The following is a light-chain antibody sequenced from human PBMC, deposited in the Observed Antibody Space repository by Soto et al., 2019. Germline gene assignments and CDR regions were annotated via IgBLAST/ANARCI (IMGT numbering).Light chain of an antibody. Sequence: QSVLTQPPSVSAAPGQKVTISCSGRSSNIGNNYVSWYQQLPGTAPKLLIYDNNKRPSGIPDRFSGSKSGTSATLGITGLQTGDEADYYCGTWDSILSAGHVFGTGTKVTVL. J-gene: IGLJ1*01. CDR2: DNN. CDR1: SSNIGNNY. V-gene: IGLV1-51*01. CDR3: GTWDSILSAGHV.